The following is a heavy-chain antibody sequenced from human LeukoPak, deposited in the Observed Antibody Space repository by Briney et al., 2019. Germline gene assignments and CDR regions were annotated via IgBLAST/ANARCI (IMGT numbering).Heavy chain of an antibody. CDR1: GYTFTSYG. V-gene: IGHV1-18*01. Sequence: ASVKVSCKASGYTFTSYGISWVRQAPGQGLEWMGWISAYNGNTNYAQKLQGRVTMTTDTSTSTAYMELRSLRSDDTAVYYCARDRQVRFLEWYPYYYMDVWGKGTTVTVSS. J-gene: IGHJ6*03. D-gene: IGHD3-3*01. CDR2: ISAYNGNT. CDR3: ARDRQVRFLEWYPYYYMDV.